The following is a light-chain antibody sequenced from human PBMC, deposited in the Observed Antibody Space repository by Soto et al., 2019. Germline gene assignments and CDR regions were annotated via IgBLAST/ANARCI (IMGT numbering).Light chain of an antibody. CDR3: QQYDDLLFT. CDR2: DAS. J-gene: IGKJ3*01. CDR1: EAISDF. Sequence: DIRLTQSPSSLSASVGDTVTITCQASEAISDFLNWYQQKPGRAPKLLIYDASKLETGVPSRFRGSESGPGTHFTPTISDLQPEDFATYYCQQYDDLLFTFGPGTTVDFK. V-gene: IGKV1-33*01.